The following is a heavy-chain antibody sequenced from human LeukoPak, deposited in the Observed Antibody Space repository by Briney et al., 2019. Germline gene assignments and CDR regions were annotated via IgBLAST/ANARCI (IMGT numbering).Heavy chain of an antibody. Sequence: ASVKVSCKASGYTFTSYAINWVRQATGQGLEWMGWMNPNSGNTGYAQKFQGRVTMTRNASISTAYMELSSLRSEDTAVYYCARHPGTTVKAFDIWGQGTMVTVSS. D-gene: IGHD4-17*01. J-gene: IGHJ3*02. CDR3: ARHPGTTVKAFDI. CDR1: GYTFTSYA. CDR2: MNPNSGNT. V-gene: IGHV1-8*01.